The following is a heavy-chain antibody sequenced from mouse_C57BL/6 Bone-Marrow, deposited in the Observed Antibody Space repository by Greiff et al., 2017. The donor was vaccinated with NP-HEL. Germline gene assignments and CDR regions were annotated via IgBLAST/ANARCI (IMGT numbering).Heavy chain of an antibody. D-gene: IGHD2-3*01. J-gene: IGHJ4*01. Sequence: QVQLQQSGAELVKPGASVKLSCKASGYTFTSYWMQWVKQRPGQGLEWIGEIDPSDSYTNYNQKFKGKATLTVDPSSSTAYMQLSSLTSEDSAVDYCARDGLYAMDYWGQGTSVTVSS. CDR1: GYTFTSYW. V-gene: IGHV1-50*01. CDR3: ARDGLYAMDY. CDR2: IDPSDSYT.